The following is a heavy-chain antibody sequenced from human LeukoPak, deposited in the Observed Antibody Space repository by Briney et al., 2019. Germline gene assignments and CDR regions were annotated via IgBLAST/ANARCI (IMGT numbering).Heavy chain of an antibody. CDR1: GYTFSNYA. CDR3: ARGGGPYPVDY. CDR2: ISGSGGST. Sequence: GGSLRLSCAASGYTFSNYAMSWVRQAPGKGLEWVSGISGSGGSTYYADSVKGRFTISRDNSKNTLYLQMNSLRAEDTAVYYCARGGGPYPVDYWGQGTLVTVSS. V-gene: IGHV3-23*01. D-gene: IGHD2-21*01. J-gene: IGHJ4*02.